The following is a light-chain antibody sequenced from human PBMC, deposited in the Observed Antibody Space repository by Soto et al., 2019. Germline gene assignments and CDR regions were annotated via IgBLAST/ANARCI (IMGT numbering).Light chain of an antibody. CDR2: DAS. Sequence: ILTQSPATLSLSLGERATLSCRASQGISNYLDWYQQKPGQAPRLLIYDASNRATGIPARFSGSGSGTDFTLTISSLEPEDCAVYYCQQCGNWPLTFGGGTKVEIK. CDR3: QQCGNWPLT. CDR1: QGISNY. J-gene: IGKJ4*01. V-gene: IGKV3-11*01.